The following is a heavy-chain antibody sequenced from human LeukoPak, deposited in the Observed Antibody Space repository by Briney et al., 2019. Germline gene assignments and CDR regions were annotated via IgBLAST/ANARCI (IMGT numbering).Heavy chain of an antibody. D-gene: IGHD1-26*01. V-gene: IGHV1-2*02. Sequence: ASVKVSCKASGYTFTDYYMHWVRQAPGQGLEWMGWINPNSGGTNYAQKFQGRVTMTRDTSISTAYMELSRLRSDDTAVYYCARGRGGVGATTYWGQGTLVTVSS. J-gene: IGHJ4*02. CDR3: ARGRGGVGATTY. CDR1: GYTFTDYY. CDR2: INPNSGGT.